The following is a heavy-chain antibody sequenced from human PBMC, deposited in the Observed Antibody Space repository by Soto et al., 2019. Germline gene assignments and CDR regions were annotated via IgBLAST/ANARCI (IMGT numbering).Heavy chain of an antibody. CDR2: ITHTRTNA. D-gene: IGHD2-21*02. CDR3: ARARGNVWYSDY. CDR1: GFSFSDYS. Sequence: GGSLRLSCTASGFSFSDYSFNWVRQAPGKGLEWVSSITHTRTNAYYADSVKGRFTISKDSADNSLVLQMTSLRAEDTAVYHCARARGNVWYSDYWGQGTMVTVSS. V-gene: IGHV3-21*06. J-gene: IGHJ4*02.